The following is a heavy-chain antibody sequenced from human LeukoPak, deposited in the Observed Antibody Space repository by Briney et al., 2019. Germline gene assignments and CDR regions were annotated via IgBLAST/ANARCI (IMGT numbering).Heavy chain of an antibody. CDR2: MNPNSGKS. Sequence: GASVKVSCKASGYTFTNYDINWVRQATGQGLEWMGWMNPNSGKSGHAQKFQGKVTMTRNTSISTAYMEVSSLRSEDTAVYYCARGRARYGMDVWGQGTTVTVSS. V-gene: IGHV1-8*01. CDR3: ARGRARYGMDV. J-gene: IGHJ6*02. CDR1: GYTFTNYD.